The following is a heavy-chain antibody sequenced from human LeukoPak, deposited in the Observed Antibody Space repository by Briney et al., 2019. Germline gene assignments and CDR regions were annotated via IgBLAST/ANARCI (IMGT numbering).Heavy chain of an antibody. CDR2: ISGSGAST. J-gene: IGHJ4*02. V-gene: IGHV3-23*01. CDR3: ANAIRQIRDLYDY. CDR1: GFTVSTYG. Sequence: PGGSLRLSCAASGFTVSTYGMTWVRQARGEWMEWVSGISGSGASTYYAASVKGRFTISRDTSKNTLYLQMNSLRAEDTALYYCANAIRQIRDLYDYWGQGTLVTVSS. D-gene: IGHD3-9*01.